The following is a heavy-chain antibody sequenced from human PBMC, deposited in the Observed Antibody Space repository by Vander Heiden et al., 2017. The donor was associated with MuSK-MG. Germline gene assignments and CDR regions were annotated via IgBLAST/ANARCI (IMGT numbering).Heavy chain of an antibody. Sequence: VHNRSASAKVSCKASGGTFSSYAISWVRQAPGQGLEWMGGIIPIFGTANYAQKFQGRVTITADESTSTAYMELSSLRSEDTAVYYCASARGSQPIPTTGYYYYMDVWGKGTTVTVSS. J-gene: IGHJ6*03. D-gene: IGHD2-2*02. CDR3: ASARGSQPIPTTGYYYYMDV. CDR2: IIPIFGTA. V-gene: IGHV1-69*01. CDR1: GGTFSSYA.